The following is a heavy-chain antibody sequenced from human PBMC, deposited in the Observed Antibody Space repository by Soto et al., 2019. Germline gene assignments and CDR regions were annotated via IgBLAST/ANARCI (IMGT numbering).Heavy chain of an antibody. CDR3: ARDRNYDILTGYTMGGRDYYYGMDV. CDR2: IYYSGST. J-gene: IGHJ6*02. CDR1: GGSISSGGYY. V-gene: IGHV4-31*03. Sequence: SETLSLTCTVSGGSISSGGYYWSWIRQHPGKGLEWIGYIYYSGSTYYNPSLKSRVTISVDTFKNQFSLKLSSVTAADTAVYYCARDRNYDILTGYTMGGRDYYYGMDVWGQGTTVTVSS. D-gene: IGHD3-9*01.